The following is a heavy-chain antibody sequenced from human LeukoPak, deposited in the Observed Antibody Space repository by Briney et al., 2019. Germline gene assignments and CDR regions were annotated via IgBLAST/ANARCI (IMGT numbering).Heavy chain of an antibody. CDR2: INHNGNVN. V-gene: IGHV3-7*01. Sequence: GGSLRLSCAASGFTFSSYWMNWARQAPGKGLEWVASINHNGNVNYYVDSLKGRFTISRDNAKNSLYLQMNGLRAEDTAVYYCARDRGWLTFDYWGQGTLVTVSS. CDR1: GFTFSSYW. D-gene: IGHD5-24*01. CDR3: ARDRGWLTFDY. J-gene: IGHJ4*02.